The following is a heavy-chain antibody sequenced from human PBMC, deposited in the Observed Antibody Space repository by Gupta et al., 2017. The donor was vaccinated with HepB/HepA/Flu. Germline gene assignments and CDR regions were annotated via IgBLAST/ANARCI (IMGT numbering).Heavy chain of an antibody. D-gene: IGHD6-13*01. CDR2: INPSSGGT. J-gene: IGHJ4*02. CDR3: ARDSSIWSHKWDY. Sequence: QVQLVQSGAEVKKPGASVKVSCKASGYTFTTSYIHWVRQAPGQGLEWMAVINPSSGGTNYAQNFQGRVTVTRETSTNTVYMELNTLRSEDTAVYYCARDSSIWSHKWDYGGQGTLVIVSS. V-gene: IGHV1-46*01. CDR1: GYTFTTSY.